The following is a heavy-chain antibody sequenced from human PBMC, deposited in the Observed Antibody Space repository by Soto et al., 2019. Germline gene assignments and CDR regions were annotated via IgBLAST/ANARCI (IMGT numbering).Heavy chain of an antibody. CDR3: ARVGDSGYYWYFDY. Sequence: PSETLSLTCTVSGDSITSYYWTWIRQAAGKRLECIGRVFSSGTTNYNPSLKSRVTMSVDTSKNQLSLKLTSVTAADTAVYYGARVGDSGYYWYFDYWGQGALVTVSS. J-gene: IGHJ4*02. V-gene: IGHV4-4*07. D-gene: IGHD3-22*01. CDR1: GDSITSYY. CDR2: VFSSGTT.